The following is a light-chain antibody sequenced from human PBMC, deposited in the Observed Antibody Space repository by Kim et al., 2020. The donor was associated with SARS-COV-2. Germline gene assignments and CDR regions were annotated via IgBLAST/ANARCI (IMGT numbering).Light chain of an antibody. V-gene: IGLV1-40*01. CDR2: GNS. CDR1: SSNSGAGYD. Sequence: RVTISCTGSSSNSGAGYDVHWYQHLPGTAPKLLIYGNSNRPSGVPDRFSGSKSGTSASLAITGLQAEDEADYSCQSYDSSLSHAVFGGGTQLTVL. CDR3: QSYDSSLSHAV. J-gene: IGLJ7*01.